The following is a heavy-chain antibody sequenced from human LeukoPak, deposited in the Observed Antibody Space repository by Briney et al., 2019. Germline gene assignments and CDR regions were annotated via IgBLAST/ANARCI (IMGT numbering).Heavy chain of an antibody. Sequence: AGGSLRLSCAASGFSVSSNYMTWVRQAPGKGLEWVSVIHSGGRAYYADSVKGRFTISRDNSKNTLYLQMNSLRAEDTAVYYCAKDLRQLVLADSLDYWGQGTLVTVSS. D-gene: IGHD6-13*01. CDR3: AKDLRQLVLADSLDY. J-gene: IGHJ4*02. V-gene: IGHV3-66*02. CDR1: GFSVSSNY. CDR2: IHSGGRA.